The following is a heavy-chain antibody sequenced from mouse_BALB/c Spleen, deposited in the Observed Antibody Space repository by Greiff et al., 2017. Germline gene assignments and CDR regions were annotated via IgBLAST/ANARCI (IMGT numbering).Heavy chain of an antibody. CDR2: IYPGDGDT. CDR3: ARRYDEAMDY. V-gene: IGHV1-80*01. CDR1: GYAFSSYW. J-gene: IGHJ4*01. Sequence: QVQLQQSGAELVRPGSSVKISCKASGYAFSSYWMNWVKQRPGQGLEWIGQIYPGDGDTNYNGKFKGKATLTADKSSSTAYMQLSSLTSEDSAVYFCARRYDEAMDYWGQGTSVTVSS. D-gene: IGHD2-14*01.